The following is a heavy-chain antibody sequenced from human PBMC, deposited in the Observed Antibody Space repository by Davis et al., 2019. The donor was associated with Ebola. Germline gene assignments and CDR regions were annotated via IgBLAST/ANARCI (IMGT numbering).Heavy chain of an antibody. J-gene: IGHJ6*02. CDR2: INHSGST. D-gene: IGHD2-15*01. CDR1: GGSFSGYY. V-gene: IGHV4-34*01. CDR3: ARRTRAGDCSGGSCYSFLFGMDV. Sequence: PSETLSLTCTVYGGSFSGYYWSWIRQPPGKGLEWIGEINHSGSTNYNPSLKSRVTISVDTSKNQFSLKLSSVTAADTAVYYCARRTRAGDCSGGSCYSFLFGMDVWGQGTTVTVSS.